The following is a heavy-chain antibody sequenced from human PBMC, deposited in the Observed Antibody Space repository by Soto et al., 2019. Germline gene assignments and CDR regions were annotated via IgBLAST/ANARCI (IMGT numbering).Heavy chain of an antibody. V-gene: IGHV3-30*18. Sequence: QVQLVESGGGVVQPGRSLRLSCAASGFTFSSYGMHWVRQAPGTGLERVAVISYDGSNKYYADSVKGRFTISRDNSNNTLYLQMNGLRAEDTAVYYCAKARTTVLVFSPALDYWGQGTLVSVS. J-gene: IGHJ4*02. CDR1: GFTFSSYG. D-gene: IGHD3-3*02. CDR2: ISYDGSNK. CDR3: AKARTTVLVFSPALDY.